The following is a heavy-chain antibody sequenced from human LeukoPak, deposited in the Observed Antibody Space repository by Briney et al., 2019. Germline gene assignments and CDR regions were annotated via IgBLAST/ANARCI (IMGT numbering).Heavy chain of an antibody. CDR3: ARGRYCSGGSCHDAFDI. CDR1: GYTFTSYD. V-gene: IGHV1-8*01. CDR2: MNPNSGNT. D-gene: IGHD2-15*01. Sequence: ASVKVSCKASGYTFTSYDINWVRQATGQGLEWMGRMNPNSGNTGYAQKFQGRVTMTRNTSISTAYMELSSLRSEDTAVYYCARGRYCSGGSCHDAFDIWGQGTMVTVSS. J-gene: IGHJ3*02.